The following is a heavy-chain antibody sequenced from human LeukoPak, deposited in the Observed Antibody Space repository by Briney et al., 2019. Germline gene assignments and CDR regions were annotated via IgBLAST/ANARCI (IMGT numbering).Heavy chain of an antibody. CDR1: GYIFISYG. CDR2: ISGYSGNT. CDR3: ARDYYGSARNFDY. Sequence: ASVKVSCKASGYIFISYGISWVRQAPGQGLEWMGWISGYSGNTNYAQKLQGRVTMATDTSTSTDYMELRSLRSDDTAVYYCARDYYGSARNFDYWGQGTLVTVSS. D-gene: IGHD3-10*01. J-gene: IGHJ4*02. V-gene: IGHV1-18*01.